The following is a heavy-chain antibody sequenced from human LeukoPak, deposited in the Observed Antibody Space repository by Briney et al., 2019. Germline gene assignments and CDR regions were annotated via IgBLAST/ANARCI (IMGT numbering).Heavy chain of an antibody. CDR2: IKEDGSEK. CDR3: ARDGGGYDI. D-gene: IGHD5-12*01. V-gene: IGHV3-7*01. Sequence: GGSLRLSCAASGFSFSNYWMSWVRQAPGKGLEWVANIKEDGSEKYYVDSVKGRFTIPRDNAKKSLYLQMNSLRAEDKAVYYCARDGGGYDIWGQGTLVTVSS. J-gene: IGHJ4*02. CDR1: GFSFSNYW.